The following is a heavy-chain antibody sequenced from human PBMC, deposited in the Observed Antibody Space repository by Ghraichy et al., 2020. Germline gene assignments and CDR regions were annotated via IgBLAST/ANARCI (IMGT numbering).Heavy chain of an antibody. CDR2: INAGNGNT. D-gene: IGHD6-19*01. J-gene: IGHJ4*02. V-gene: IGHV1-3*01. CDR1: GYTFTSYA. Sequence: ASVKVSCKASGYTFTSYAMHWVRQAPGQRLEWLGWINAGNGNTKYSQKFQGRVTITRDTSASTAYMELSSLRSEDTAGYCCARDGRSGWYQSYWGQGTLVTVSS. CDR3: ARDGRSGWYQSY.